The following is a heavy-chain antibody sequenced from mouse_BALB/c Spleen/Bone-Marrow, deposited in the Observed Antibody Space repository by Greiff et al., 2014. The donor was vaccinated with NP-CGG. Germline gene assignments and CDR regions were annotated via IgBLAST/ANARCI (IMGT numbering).Heavy chain of an antibody. Sequence: VQLQQSGAELVKPGAPVRLSCKASGYSFTTYWIHWVKQRPGQGLEWIGETNPSNGRTNYNEKFKSKATLTVDKSSSTAYMQLSSLTSEDSAVYYCARYDGPAWFAYWGQGTLVTVSA. V-gene: IGHV1S81*02. D-gene: IGHD2-3*01. CDR3: ARYDGPAWFAY. CDR1: GYSFTTYW. J-gene: IGHJ3*01. CDR2: TNPSNGRT.